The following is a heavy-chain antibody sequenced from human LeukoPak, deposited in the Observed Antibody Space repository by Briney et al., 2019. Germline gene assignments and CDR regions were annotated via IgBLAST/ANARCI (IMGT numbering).Heavy chain of an antibody. V-gene: IGHV4-4*07. J-gene: IGHJ5*02. Sequence: SETLSLTCTVSGGSISSYYWSWIRQPPGEGLVWIGRIYTSGSTNYNPSPKSRVTMSVDKSKNQFSLKLSSVTAADTAVYYCARVSNMARVRGVMSWFDPWGQGTLVTVSS. CDR3: ARVSNMARVRGVMSWFDP. D-gene: IGHD3-10*01. CDR1: GGSISSYY. CDR2: IYTSGST.